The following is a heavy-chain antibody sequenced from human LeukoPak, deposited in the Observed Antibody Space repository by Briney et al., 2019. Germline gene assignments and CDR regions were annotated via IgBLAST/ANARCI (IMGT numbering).Heavy chain of an antibody. V-gene: IGHV1-18*01. CDR2: ISGYTGDT. Sequence: ASVKVSCKASGYTFTSYGISWVQQAPGQGLEWMGWISGYTGDTKYAQKLQGRVTMTTDTSTSTAYMELRSLRSDDTAVYYCAREDCTNGVCYPGDYWGQGTLVTVSS. CDR1: GYTFTSYG. CDR3: AREDCTNGVCYPGDY. D-gene: IGHD2-8*01. J-gene: IGHJ4*02.